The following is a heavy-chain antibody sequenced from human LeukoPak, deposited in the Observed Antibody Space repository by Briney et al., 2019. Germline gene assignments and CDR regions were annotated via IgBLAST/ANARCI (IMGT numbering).Heavy chain of an antibody. CDR1: GFTFSSYG. V-gene: IGHV3-33*01. CDR2: IWYDGSNK. J-gene: IGHJ4*02. CDR3: ARGNGYSYGYLDY. Sequence: GSLRLSCAVSGFTFSSYGMHWVRQAPGKGLEWVAVIWYDGSNKYYADSVKGRFTISRDNSKNTLYLQMNSLRAEDTAVYYCARGNGYSYGYLDYWGQGTLVTVSS. D-gene: IGHD5-18*01.